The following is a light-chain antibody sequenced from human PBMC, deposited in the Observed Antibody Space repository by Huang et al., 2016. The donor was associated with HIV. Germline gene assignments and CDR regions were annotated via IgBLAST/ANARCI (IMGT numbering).Light chain of an antibody. Sequence: EIVLTQSPATLSLSPGDRATLSCRASQSVSISLAWYQQKPGQAPRLLIYDASNRATGIPARFSGSGSGTDFTLTISSLEPEDFAVYYCQHRRNWPLTFGGGTKVEIK. CDR2: DAS. CDR1: QSVSIS. V-gene: IGKV3-11*01. CDR3: QHRRNWPLT. J-gene: IGKJ4*01.